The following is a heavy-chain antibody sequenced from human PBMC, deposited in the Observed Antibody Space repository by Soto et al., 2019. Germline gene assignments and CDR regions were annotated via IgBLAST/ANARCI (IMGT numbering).Heavy chain of an antibody. Sequence: ESGGGVVQPGRSLRLSCAASGFTFSSYGMHWVRQAPGKGLEWVAVISYDGSNKYYGDSVKGRFTISRDNSKNTLYLQMNSLRAEDTAVYYCAKAVGYCSSSSCRDYYYYYGMDVWGQGTTVTVSS. CDR2: ISYDGSNK. CDR3: AKAVGYCSSSSCRDYYYYYGMDV. V-gene: IGHV3-30*18. D-gene: IGHD2-2*01. J-gene: IGHJ6*02. CDR1: GFTFSSYG.